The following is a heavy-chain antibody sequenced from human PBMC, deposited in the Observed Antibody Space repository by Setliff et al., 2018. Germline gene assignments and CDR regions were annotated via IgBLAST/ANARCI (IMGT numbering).Heavy chain of an antibody. CDR3: ARLGTTIPTSGTWTYYYYYYMDV. CDR1: GGSISSSSYY. D-gene: IGHD2-21*01. V-gene: IGHV4-39*01. J-gene: IGHJ6*03. Sequence: SETLSLTCTVSGGSISSSSYYWGWIRQPPGKGLEYIGSIYYSGSTYYNASLKSRVTISVDTSKNQFSLKLSSVTAADTAVYYCARLGTTIPTSGTWTYYYYYYMDVWGKGTTVTVSS. CDR2: IYYSGST.